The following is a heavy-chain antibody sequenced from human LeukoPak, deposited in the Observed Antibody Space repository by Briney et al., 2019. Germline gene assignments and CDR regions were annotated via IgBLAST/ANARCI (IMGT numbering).Heavy chain of an antibody. CDR3: ARDSTWLLDY. J-gene: IGHJ4*02. Sequence: GGSLRLSCAASGFTFNNYAMSWVRQSPGKGLEWVANIKEDGSVKYYVDSVKGRFTISRDNTKNALYLQMNSLRADDTAVYFCARDSTWLLDYWGQGTLITVSS. CDR1: GFTFNNYA. V-gene: IGHV3-7*03. D-gene: IGHD6-19*01. CDR2: IKEDGSVK.